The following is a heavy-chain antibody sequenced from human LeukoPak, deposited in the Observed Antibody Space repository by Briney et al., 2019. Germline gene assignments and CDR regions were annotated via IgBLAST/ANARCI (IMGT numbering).Heavy chain of an antibody. CDR1: GFTFTNYW. CDR3: ARGIRGGGMNASGYYRYHYNGLDV. J-gene: IGHJ6*02. D-gene: IGHD5-12*01. CDR2: TKQDETEK. V-gene: IGHV3-7*02. Sequence: PGGSLRLSCAASGFTFTNYWMSWVRQAPGKGLEWVANTKQDETEKHYADSVKGRFTISRDNAQNSLYLQMNSLRAEDTAVYFCARGIRGGGMNASGYYRYHYNGLDVWGQGTTVTVSS.